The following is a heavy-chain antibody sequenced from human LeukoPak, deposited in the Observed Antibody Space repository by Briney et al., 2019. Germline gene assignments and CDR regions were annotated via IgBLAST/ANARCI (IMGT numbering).Heavy chain of an antibody. D-gene: IGHD6-13*01. Sequence: SETLSLTCTVSGGSMSSSSYYWGWIRQPPGKGLEWIGSIYYSGSTYYNPSLKSRVTISVDTSKNQFSLKLSSVTAADTAVYYCARRRRSSSWFSTGEVDAFDIWGQGTMVTVSS. V-gene: IGHV4-39*01. CDR2: IYYSGST. CDR1: GGSMSSSSYY. CDR3: ARRRRSSSWFSTGEVDAFDI. J-gene: IGHJ3*02.